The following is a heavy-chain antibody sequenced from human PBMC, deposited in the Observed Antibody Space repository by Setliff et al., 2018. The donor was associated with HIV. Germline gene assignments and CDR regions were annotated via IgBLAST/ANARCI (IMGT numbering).Heavy chain of an antibody. CDR2: MSVYNAKA. J-gene: IGHJ1*01. V-gene: IGHV1-18*01. D-gene: IGHD1-26*01. Sequence: ASVKVSCKASGYRFISYGLTWVRQAPGQGPEWMGYMSVYNAKADYAQKFQGRVTMTTDTSTSTVYMELRSLTSDDTAVYYCARGVGATSAQHWGQGTLVTVSS. CDR3: ARGVGATSAQH. CDR1: GYRFISYG.